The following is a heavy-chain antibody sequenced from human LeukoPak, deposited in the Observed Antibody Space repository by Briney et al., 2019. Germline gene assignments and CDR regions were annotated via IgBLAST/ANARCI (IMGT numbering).Heavy chain of an antibody. D-gene: IGHD5-12*01. J-gene: IGHJ4*02. Sequence: GASVKVSCKASGYTFTSYAMHWVRQAPGQRLEWMGWINAGNGNTKYSQKFQGRVTITRDTSASTTYMDLSSLRSEDTAVYYRARERGYSGYDSFGYWGQGTLVTASS. CDR2: INAGNGNT. CDR3: ARERGYSGYDSFGY. V-gene: IGHV1-3*01. CDR1: GYTFTSYA.